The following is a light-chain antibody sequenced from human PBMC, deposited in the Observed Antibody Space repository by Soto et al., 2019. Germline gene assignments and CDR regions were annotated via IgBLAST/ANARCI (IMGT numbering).Light chain of an antibody. CDR1: QSISSW. Sequence: EIQMTLSVSTLSAYIEDRVTITCRASQSISSWLAWYQQKPGKAPKLLVFDASSLEDGVPSRFSGSGSGTEFTLTVSNLQSDDFATYYCRPVSTRSGVTFGGGSKV. V-gene: IGKV1-5*01. CDR2: DAS. CDR3: RPVSTRSGVT. J-gene: IGKJ4*01.